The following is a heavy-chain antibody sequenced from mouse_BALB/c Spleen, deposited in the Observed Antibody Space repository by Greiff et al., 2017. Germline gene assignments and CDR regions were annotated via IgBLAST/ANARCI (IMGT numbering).Heavy chain of an antibody. CDR2: INPSSGYT. D-gene: IGHD2-3*01. J-gene: IGHJ4*01. CDR1: GYTFTSYT. Sequence: VQLQQSGAELARPGASVKMSCKASGYTFTSYTMHWVKQRPGQGLEWIGYINPSSGYTNYNQKFKDKATLTADKSSSTAYMQLSSLTSEDSAVYYCASGIDDGYYAMDYWGQGTSVTVSS. V-gene: IGHV1-4*01. CDR3: ASGIDDGYYAMDY.